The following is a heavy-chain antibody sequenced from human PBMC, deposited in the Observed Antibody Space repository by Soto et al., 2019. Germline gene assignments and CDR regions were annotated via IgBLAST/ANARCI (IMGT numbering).Heavy chain of an antibody. D-gene: IGHD6-6*01. V-gene: IGHV3-7*05. Sequence: ESGGGLVQPGGSLRLSCAASGFTFSSYWMSWVRQAPGKGLEWVANIKQDGSEKYYVDSVKGRFTISRDNAKNSLYLQMNSLRAEDTAVYYCARDESSSNPYFDYWGQGTLVTVSS. CDR3: ARDESSSNPYFDY. J-gene: IGHJ4*02. CDR2: IKQDGSEK. CDR1: GFTFSSYW.